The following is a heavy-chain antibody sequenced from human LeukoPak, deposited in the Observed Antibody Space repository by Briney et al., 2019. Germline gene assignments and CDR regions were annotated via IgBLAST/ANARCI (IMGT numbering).Heavy chain of an antibody. V-gene: IGHV3-49*04. J-gene: IGHJ4*02. CDR1: GFTFGDYA. CDR2: IRSKAYGGTT. Sequence: PGRSLRLSCTASGFTFGDYAMSWVRPAPGKGLEWVGYIRSKAYGGTTEYAASVKGRFTISRDDSKNIAYLQMDSLKTEDTVVYYCTRVRSGSPTFDYWGQGTLVTVSS. CDR3: TRVRSGSPTFDY. D-gene: IGHD6-19*01.